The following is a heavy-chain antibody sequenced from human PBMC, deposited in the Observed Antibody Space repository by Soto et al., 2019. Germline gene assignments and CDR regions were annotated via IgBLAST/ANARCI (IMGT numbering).Heavy chain of an antibody. CDR3: AREITIFARYFDY. CDR1: GGSISSGDYY. J-gene: IGHJ4*02. D-gene: IGHD3-3*01. CDR2: SYYSGST. V-gene: IGHV4-30-4*01. Sequence: QVQLQESGPGLVKPSQTLSLTCTVSGGSISSGDYYWSWIRQPPGKGLEWIGYSYYSGSTYYNPSLKTRVTISVDTSKNQYSLKLSSVTAADTAVYYCAREITIFARYFDYWGQGTLVAVSS.